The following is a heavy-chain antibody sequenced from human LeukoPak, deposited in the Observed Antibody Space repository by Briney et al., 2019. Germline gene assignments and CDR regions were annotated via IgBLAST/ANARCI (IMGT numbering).Heavy chain of an antibody. V-gene: IGHV1-2*02. CDR3: ARVSDRGEYSNEYYYYFMDV. J-gene: IGHJ6*03. CDR1: GYTFTGYY. CDR2: INPNSGGT. Sequence: GASVKVSCKASGYTFTGYYMHWVRQAPGQGLEWMGWINPNSGGTNYAQKFQGRVTMTRDTSVSTAYMELSRLRSDDTAVYYCARVSDRGEYSNEYYYYFMDVWGKGTTVTISS. D-gene: IGHD5-18*01.